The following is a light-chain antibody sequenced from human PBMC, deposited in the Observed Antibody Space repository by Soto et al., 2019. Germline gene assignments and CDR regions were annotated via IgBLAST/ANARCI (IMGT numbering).Light chain of an antibody. V-gene: IGLV2-8*01. Sequence: LTQPPSASGSPGQSVTISCTGTSSDIGGYNYVSWYQQHPGKAPKLIIYEVSKRPSGVPDRFSGSKSGNTASLTVSGLQAEDEADYYCTSYAGSNNLVFAGGTKVTVL. J-gene: IGLJ3*02. CDR1: SSDIGGYNY. CDR2: EVS. CDR3: TSYAGSNNLV.